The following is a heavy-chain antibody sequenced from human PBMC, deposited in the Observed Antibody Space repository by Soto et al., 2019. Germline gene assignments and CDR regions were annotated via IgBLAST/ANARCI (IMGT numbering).Heavy chain of an antibody. V-gene: IGHV1-2*02. D-gene: IGHD3-22*01. Sequence: ASVKVSCKASGYTFTGYYMHWVRQAPGQGLEWMGWINPNSGGTNYAQKFQGRVTMTTDTSTSTAYMELRSLRSDDTAVYYCARDRRYYDSSGPRDAFDIWGQGTMVTVSS. J-gene: IGHJ3*02. CDR2: INPNSGGT. CDR1: GYTFTGYY. CDR3: ARDRRYYDSSGPRDAFDI.